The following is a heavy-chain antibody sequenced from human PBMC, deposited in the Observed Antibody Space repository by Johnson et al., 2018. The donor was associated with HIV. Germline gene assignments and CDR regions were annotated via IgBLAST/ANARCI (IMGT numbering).Heavy chain of an antibody. J-gene: IGHJ3*02. Sequence: MLLVESGGGLVQPGGSLRLSCAASGFTFSAYWMTWVRQAPGKGLEWVASIRQEGSEKYYVDSVKGRFTISRDNAKNSLYLQVNSLRAEDTAVYYCAKDYKNYYDSSGYETGTFDIWGQGTMVTVSS. CDR2: IRQEGSEK. D-gene: IGHD3-22*01. CDR3: AKDYKNYYDSSGYETGTFDI. CDR1: GFTFSAYW. V-gene: IGHV3-7*01.